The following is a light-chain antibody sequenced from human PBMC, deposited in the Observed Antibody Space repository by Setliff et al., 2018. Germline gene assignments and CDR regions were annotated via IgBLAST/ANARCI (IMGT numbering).Light chain of an antibody. J-gene: IGLJ1*01. CDR2: DVS. V-gene: IGLV2-14*01. CDR1: SSDVGGYNY. CDR3: SSYTSSSTYV. Sequence: QSALTQPASVSGSPGQSITISRTGTSSDVGGYNYVSWYQQHPGKAPKLMIYDVSKRPSGVSNRFSGSKSGNTASLTISGLQAEDKADYYCSSYTSSSTYVFGTGTKVTVL.